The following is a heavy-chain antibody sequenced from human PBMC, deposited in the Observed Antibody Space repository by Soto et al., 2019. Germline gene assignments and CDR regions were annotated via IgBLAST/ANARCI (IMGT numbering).Heavy chain of an antibody. CDR3: TRLGVYYYYGMDV. V-gene: IGHV3-73*01. CDR1: GFTFSGSA. CDR2: IRSKANSYAT. Sequence: GSLRLSCAASGFTFSGSAMHWVRQASGKGLEWVGRIRSKANSYATAYAASVKGRFTISRDDSKNTAYLQMNSLKTEDTAVYYCTRLGVYYYYGMDVWGQGTTVTVSS. D-gene: IGHD2-8*01. J-gene: IGHJ6*02.